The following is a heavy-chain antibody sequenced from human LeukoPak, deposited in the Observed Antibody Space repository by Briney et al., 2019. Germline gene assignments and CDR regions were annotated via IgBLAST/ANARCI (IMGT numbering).Heavy chain of an antibody. CDR1: GYTFTGYY. J-gene: IGHJ3*02. Sequence: ASVKVSCKASGYTFTGYYMHWVRQAPGQGLGWMGWINPNSGGTNYAQKFQGRVTMTRDTSISTAYMELSRLRSDETAVYYCARGMRYFDWLLRMDAFDIWGQGTMVTVSS. D-gene: IGHD3-9*01. V-gene: IGHV1-2*02. CDR2: INPNSGGT. CDR3: ARGMRYFDWLLRMDAFDI.